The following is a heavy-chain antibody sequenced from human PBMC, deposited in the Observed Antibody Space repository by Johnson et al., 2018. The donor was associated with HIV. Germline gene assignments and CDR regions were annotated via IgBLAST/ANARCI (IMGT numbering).Heavy chain of an antibody. Sequence: QVQLVESGGDLVQPGGSLRLSCAASGFTFSSNWMHWVRQAPGKGLEWVAVIWYDGSDKYYADSVKGRFTISRDNSRNTVYLQMDSLKTEDTAVYYCTAYFADEKGPAFDIWGQGAMVTVSS. CDR3: TAYFADEKGPAFDI. V-gene: IGHV3-33*08. CDR2: IWYDGSDK. D-gene: IGHD2/OR15-2a*01. CDR1: GFTFSSNW. J-gene: IGHJ3*02.